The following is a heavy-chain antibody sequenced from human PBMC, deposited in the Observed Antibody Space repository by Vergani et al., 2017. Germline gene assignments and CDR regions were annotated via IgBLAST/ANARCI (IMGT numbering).Heavy chain of an antibody. V-gene: IGHV1-69*04. CDR3: ARVGASSSWSDYYFDY. CDR2: IIPILGIA. D-gene: IGHD6-13*01. J-gene: IGHJ4*02. Sequence: QVQLVQSGAEVKKPGASVKVSCKASGGTFSSYTISWVRQAPGQGLEWMGRIIPILGIANYAQKFQGRVTITADKSTSTAYMELSSLRSEDTAVYYCARVGASSSWSDYYFDYWGQGTLVTVSS. CDR1: GGTFSSYT.